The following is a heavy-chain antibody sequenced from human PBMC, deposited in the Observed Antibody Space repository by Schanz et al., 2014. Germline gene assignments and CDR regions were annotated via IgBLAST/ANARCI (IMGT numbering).Heavy chain of an antibody. D-gene: IGHD2-8*01. CDR2: ISHDGSSK. Sequence: QVQLVESGGGLVKPGGSLRLSCAASGFTFRSYGMHWVRQAPGQGLEWVALISHDGSSKNHADSVKGRFTISRDNAKNSLFLQINSLRADDPAVYYCVRDSGYCANDICWHCGHMGVWGNGTTVTVSS. CDR3: VRDSGYCANDICWHCGHMGV. V-gene: IGHV3-33*08. J-gene: IGHJ6*03. CDR1: GFTFRSYG.